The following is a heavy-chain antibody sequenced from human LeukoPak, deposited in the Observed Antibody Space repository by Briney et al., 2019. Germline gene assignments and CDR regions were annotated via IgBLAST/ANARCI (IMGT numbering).Heavy chain of an antibody. D-gene: IGHD4-23*01. V-gene: IGHV4-39*01. Sequence: TTSETLSLTCTVSGGSISSSSYSWGWIRQPPGKGLEWIGSIYYSGSTYYNPSLKSRVTISVDTSKNQFSLKLSSVTAADTAVYYCARHFKTTGVVDYWGQGTLVTVSS. J-gene: IGHJ4*02. CDR3: ARHFKTTGVVDY. CDR2: IYYSGST. CDR1: GGSISSSSYS.